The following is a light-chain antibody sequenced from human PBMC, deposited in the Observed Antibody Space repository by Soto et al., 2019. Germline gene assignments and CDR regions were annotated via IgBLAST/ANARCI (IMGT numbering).Light chain of an antibody. J-gene: IGLJ2*01. V-gene: IGLV2-23*01. Sequence: QSALTQPASVSGSPGQSITISCTGTSNDVGSYNLVSWYQQHPGKAPKVMIYEGSKRPSGVSSRFSASKSAYTASLAISGLQAEDEADYHCCSYAGRSTVVCGGGTKLTVL. CDR3: CSYAGRSTVV. CDR1: SNDVGSYNL. CDR2: EGS.